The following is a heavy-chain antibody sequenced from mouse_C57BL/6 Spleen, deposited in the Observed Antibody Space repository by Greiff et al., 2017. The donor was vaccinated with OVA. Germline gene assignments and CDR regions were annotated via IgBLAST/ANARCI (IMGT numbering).Heavy chain of an antibody. D-gene: IGHD2-1*01. J-gene: IGHJ4*01. Sequence: QVQLQQSGAELARPGASVKLSCKASGYTFTSYGISWVKQRPGQGLEWIGEIYPRSGNTYYNEKFKGKATLTADKSSSTAYMELRSLTSEDSAVYFCARRDYGNYDYAMDYWGQGTSVTVSS. CDR2: IYPRSGNT. V-gene: IGHV1-81*01. CDR3: ARRDYGNYDYAMDY. CDR1: GYTFTSYG.